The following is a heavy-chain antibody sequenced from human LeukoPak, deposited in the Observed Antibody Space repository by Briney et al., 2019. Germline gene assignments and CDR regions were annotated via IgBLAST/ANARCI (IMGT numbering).Heavy chain of an antibody. D-gene: IGHD3-22*01. CDR1: GYTFTSYW. J-gene: IGHJ4*02. V-gene: IGHV5-51*01. CDR3: ARGHDSSGYYYGY. CDR2: IYPGDSDT. Sequence: GESLTISCKGSGYTFTSYWIGWVRQTAGKGLEWIGIIYPGDSDTRYSPSFQGQVTISADKSITTAYLQWSSLKASDTAMYYCARGHDSSGYYYGYWGQGTLVTVSS.